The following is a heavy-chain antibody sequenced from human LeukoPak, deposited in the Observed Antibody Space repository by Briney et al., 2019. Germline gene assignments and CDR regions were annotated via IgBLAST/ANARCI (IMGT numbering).Heavy chain of an antibody. CDR3: ARDKAVTTELTQYFHH. CDR2: ISAYNGYT. V-gene: IGHV1-18*01. Sequence: ASVKVSCTASGYTFTNYGVSWVRQAPGQGLEWMGWISAYNGYTNYAQKFQFRVTMTTDTSTSTAYMELRSLTSDDTAVYYCARDKAVTTELTQYFHHWGQGTLVTVSS. J-gene: IGHJ1*01. D-gene: IGHD4-11*01. CDR1: GYTFTNYG.